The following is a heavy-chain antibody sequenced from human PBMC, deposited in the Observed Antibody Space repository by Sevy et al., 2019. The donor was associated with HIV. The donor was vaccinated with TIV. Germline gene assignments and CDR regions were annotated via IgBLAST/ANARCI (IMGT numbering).Heavy chain of an antibody. D-gene: IGHD3-3*01. CDR3: AKRPSLFYLLDY. V-gene: IGHV3-30*18. Sequence: GGSLRLSCAASGFTFSNYGMHWVRQAPGKGLEWVAVISYDGSKKYYADSVKGRFTISRDNSKNTLYLQMNSLGTEDTAVYYCAKRPSLFYLLDYWGQGTLVTISS. J-gene: IGHJ4*02. CDR1: GFTFSNYG. CDR2: ISYDGSKK.